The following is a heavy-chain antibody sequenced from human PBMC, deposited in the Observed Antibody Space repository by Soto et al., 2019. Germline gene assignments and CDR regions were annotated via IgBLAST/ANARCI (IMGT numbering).Heavy chain of an antibody. Sequence: SETLSLTCTVSGGSFSPNYWAWIRQPPGKGLEWVGYIYFGGSTNYNPSLKSRVTISVDTSKNQFSLKLSSVTAADTAVYYCARHGSGSYRSMYYFDYWGQGTLVTVSS. CDR1: GGSFSPNY. CDR2: IYFGGST. V-gene: IGHV4-59*08. J-gene: IGHJ4*02. CDR3: ARHGSGSYRSMYYFDY. D-gene: IGHD1-26*01.